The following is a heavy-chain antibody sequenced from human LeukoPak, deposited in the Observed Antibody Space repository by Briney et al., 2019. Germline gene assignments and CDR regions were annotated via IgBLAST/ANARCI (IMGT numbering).Heavy chain of an antibody. CDR1: GFTFSSYA. V-gene: IGHV3-30*04. Sequence: GRSLRLSCAASGFTFSSYAMHWVRQAPGKGLEWVAVISYDGSNKYYADSVKGRFTISRDNSKNTLYLQMNSLRAEDTAVYYCARDHVTVAGLFDYWGQGTLVTVSP. D-gene: IGHD6-19*01. CDR2: ISYDGSNK. J-gene: IGHJ4*02. CDR3: ARDHVTVAGLFDY.